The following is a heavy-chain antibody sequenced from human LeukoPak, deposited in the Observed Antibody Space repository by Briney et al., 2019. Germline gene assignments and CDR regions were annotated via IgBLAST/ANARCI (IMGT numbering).Heavy chain of an antibody. Sequence: PGGSLRLSCAVSGFTVSSNYMSWVRQASGKGLEWVSYISNSGATIYYADSVKGRFTISRDNAKSSLFLQMNSLRAEDTGVYYCARATFSSSGHSYWGQGTLVTVSS. CDR2: ISNSGATI. D-gene: IGHD6-13*01. CDR1: GFTVSSNY. J-gene: IGHJ4*02. CDR3: ARATFSSSGHSY. V-gene: IGHV3-48*03.